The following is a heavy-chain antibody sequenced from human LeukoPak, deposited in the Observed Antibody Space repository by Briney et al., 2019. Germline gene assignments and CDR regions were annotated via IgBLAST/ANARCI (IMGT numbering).Heavy chain of an antibody. V-gene: IGHV3-30*04. CDR1: GFTFSSYA. CDR3: TTDPYDYVWGSYRLFDY. J-gene: IGHJ4*02. Sequence: GGSLRLSCAASGFTFSSYAMSWVRQAPGKGLEWVAVISYDGSNKYYADSVKGRFTISRDNSKNTLYLQMNSLKTEDTAVYYCTTDPYDYVWGSYRLFDYWGQGTLVTVSS. D-gene: IGHD3-16*02. CDR2: ISYDGSNK.